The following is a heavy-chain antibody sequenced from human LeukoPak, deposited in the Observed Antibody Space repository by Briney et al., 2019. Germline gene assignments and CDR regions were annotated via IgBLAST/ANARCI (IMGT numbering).Heavy chain of an antibody. J-gene: IGHJ4*02. V-gene: IGHV3-30*02. CDR3: AKDGSWSCTD. Sequence: GGSLRLSCAASGFTFSRNAIHWVRQGPGKGLTWVSYIAHHGSNKYYADSVKGRFTISRDNSKRTLYLQMNSLRADGTAVYYCAKDGSWSCTDWGQGTLVTVSS. CDR1: GFTFSRNA. D-gene: IGHD2-8*02. CDR2: IAHHGSNK.